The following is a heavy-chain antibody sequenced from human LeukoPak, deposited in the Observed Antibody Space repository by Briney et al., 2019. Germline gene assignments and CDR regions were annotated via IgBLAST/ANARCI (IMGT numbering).Heavy chain of an antibody. Sequence: PGGSLRLSCAASGFTFSNYEMNWVRQAPGMGLEWLSYISDSGSTIYYADSVKGRFTISRDNAKNSLYLQLNSLGAEDTAIYYCVRNRASSGWYYWGQGTLVTVSS. J-gene: IGHJ4*02. D-gene: IGHD6-19*01. CDR2: ISDSGSTI. V-gene: IGHV3-48*03. CDR3: VRNRASSGWYY. CDR1: GFTFSNYE.